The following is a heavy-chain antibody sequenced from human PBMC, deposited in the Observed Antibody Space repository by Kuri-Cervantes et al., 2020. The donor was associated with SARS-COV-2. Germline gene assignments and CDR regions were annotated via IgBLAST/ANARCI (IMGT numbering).Heavy chain of an antibody. CDR3: ATSGIGGLDH. CDR1: GFTFSSYS. V-gene: IGHV3-48*04. Sequence: LSLTCAASGFTFSSYSMNWVRQAPGKGLEWVSYISSSSSTIYYADSVKGRFTISRDNAKNSLFLQINSLRVEDTAVYHCATSGIGGLDHWGQGTLVTVSS. D-gene: IGHD2-21*01. J-gene: IGHJ4*02. CDR2: ISSSSSTI.